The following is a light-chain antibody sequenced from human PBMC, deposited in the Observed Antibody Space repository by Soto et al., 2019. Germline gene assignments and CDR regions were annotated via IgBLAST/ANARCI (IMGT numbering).Light chain of an antibody. CDR2: DAS. V-gene: IGKV1-5*01. CDR3: QQFIDGWT. CDR1: QSINNR. Sequence: IQMTQSPSTLSASIGDRVTITCRASQSINNRLAWYPQMPGKAPNILIYDASSLESGVPSRFRGSGSETEFTLTISGPQPEDFATYDCQQFIDGWTFGQGTKVDI. J-gene: IGKJ1*01.